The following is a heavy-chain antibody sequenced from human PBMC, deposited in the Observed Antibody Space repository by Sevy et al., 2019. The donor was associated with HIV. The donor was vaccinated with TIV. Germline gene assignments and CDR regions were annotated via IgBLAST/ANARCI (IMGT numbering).Heavy chain of an antibody. CDR3: ARGPGYYDSESWIDP. CDR2: ISRSGTTI. V-gene: IGHV3-48*03. D-gene: IGHD3-9*01. CDR1: GFTLPDYA. Sequence: GGSLRLSCVASGFTLPDYAMNWVRQAPGKGLEWVASISRSGTTIYYADSLKGRFTISRDSAKNSVYLQMNSLRAEDTGFYFCARGPGYYDSESWIDPWGQGTLVTVSS. J-gene: IGHJ5*02.